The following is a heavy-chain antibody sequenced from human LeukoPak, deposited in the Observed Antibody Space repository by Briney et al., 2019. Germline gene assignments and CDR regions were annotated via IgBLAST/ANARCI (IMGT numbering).Heavy chain of an antibody. D-gene: IGHD1/OR15-1a*01. CDR1: GGTFSTDA. Sequence: SVKVSCKASGGTFSTDALAWVRQVPGQGPDWMGRIIPVFGTTNYAETFQGRVTITADISTSTAYMQLSSLRSEDTAVYYCAREAGIAITGTIWYFDLWGRGTLVTVSS. V-gene: IGHV1-69*06. CDR3: AREAGIAITGTIWYFDL. J-gene: IGHJ2*01. CDR2: IIPVFGTT.